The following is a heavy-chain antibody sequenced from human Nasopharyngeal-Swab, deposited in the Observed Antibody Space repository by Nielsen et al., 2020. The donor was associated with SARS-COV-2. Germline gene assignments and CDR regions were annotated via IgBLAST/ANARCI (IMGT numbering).Heavy chain of an antibody. D-gene: IGHD2-2*01. J-gene: IGHJ6*03. CDR2: INHSGST. V-gene: IGHV4-34*01. Sequence: SETLSLTCTVSGVPISSQYWSWNRQPPGKGLEWIAEINHSGSTNYNPSLKSRVTISVDTSKNQFSLRLTSVTAADTAVYYCARGLSGIVPAPILGLGPYYSYYYMDVWGKGTTVTVSS. CDR1: GVPISSQY. CDR3: ARGLSGIVPAPILGLGPYYSYYYMDV.